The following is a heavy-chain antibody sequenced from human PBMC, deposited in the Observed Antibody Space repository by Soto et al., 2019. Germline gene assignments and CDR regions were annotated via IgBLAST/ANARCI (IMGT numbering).Heavy chain of an antibody. CDR3: AKDGGGSYYGKSYYYYYGMDV. V-gene: IGHV3-23*01. J-gene: IGHJ6*02. D-gene: IGHD1-26*01. CDR1: GFTFSSYA. CDR2: ISGSGGST. Sequence: GGSLRLSCAASGFTFSSYAMSWVRQAPGKRLEWVLAISGSGGSTYYADSVKGRFTITRDNSKNTLYLQMNSLRAEDTAVYYCAKDGGGSYYGKSYYYYYGMDVWGQGTTVTVSS.